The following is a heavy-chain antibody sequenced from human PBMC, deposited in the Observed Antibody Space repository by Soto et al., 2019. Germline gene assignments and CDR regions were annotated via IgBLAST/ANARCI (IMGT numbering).Heavy chain of an antibody. J-gene: IGHJ6*01. Sequence: VESLTISCDVSGDSFTSYWIVWVLQMPGKGLEWMGIIYPGDSDTRDSPSFQGQVTISADKSISTAYLQWSSLKASDTAMYYCARCLHGSGSQRARYYGMDVWGQGTPVTVSS. CDR1: GDSFTSYW. V-gene: IGHV5-51*01. D-gene: IGHD3-10*01. CDR2: IYPGDSDT. CDR3: ARCLHGSGSQRARYYGMDV.